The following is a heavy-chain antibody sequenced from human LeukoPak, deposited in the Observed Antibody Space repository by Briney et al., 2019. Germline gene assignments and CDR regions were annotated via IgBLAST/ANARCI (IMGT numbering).Heavy chain of an antibody. Sequence: ASVKVSCKASGYTFTGYYMHWVRQAPGQGLEWMGWINPNSGGTNYAQKFQGRVTMTRDTSISTAYMELSRLRSDDTAVYYCARVVPAAMPVVGITYYYYYMDVWGKGTTVTISS. D-gene: IGHD2-2*01. CDR3: ARVVPAAMPVVGITYYYYYMDV. V-gene: IGHV1-2*02. J-gene: IGHJ6*03. CDR1: GYTFTGYY. CDR2: INPNSGGT.